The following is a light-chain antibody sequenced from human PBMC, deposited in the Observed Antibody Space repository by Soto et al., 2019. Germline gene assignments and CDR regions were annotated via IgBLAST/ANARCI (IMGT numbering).Light chain of an antibody. CDR2: GAS. CDR3: QQYVNSPVT. CDR1: QRVNSSY. J-gene: IGKJ2*01. Sequence: EIVLTQSPDTLYLSPGEGATLSCRASQRVNSSYLAWYQQKPGQAPRLLISGASDRATGVPARVSGNGSGTDFTLTISRLEPEDFAVYYCQQYVNSPVTFGQGTK. V-gene: IGKV3-20*01.